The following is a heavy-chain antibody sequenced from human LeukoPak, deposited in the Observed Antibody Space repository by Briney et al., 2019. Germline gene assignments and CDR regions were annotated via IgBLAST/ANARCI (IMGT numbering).Heavy chain of an antibody. CDR3: AKAQQYYGSGFESNFDY. Sequence: GGSLRLSCAASGFTFSSYSMNWVRQAPGKGLEWVSSISSSSSYIYYADSVKGRFTISRDNAKNSLYLQMNSLRAEDTALYYCAKAQQYYGSGFESNFDYWGQGTLVTVSS. CDR2: ISSSSSYI. D-gene: IGHD3-10*01. V-gene: IGHV3-21*04. CDR1: GFTFSSYS. J-gene: IGHJ4*02.